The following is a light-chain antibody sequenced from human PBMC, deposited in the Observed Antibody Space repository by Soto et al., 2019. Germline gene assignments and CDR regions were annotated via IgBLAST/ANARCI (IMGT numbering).Light chain of an antibody. Sequence: DIVMTQSPLSLPVTPGEPASISCRSSQSLLHSNGYNYLDWYLQKPGQSPQLLISLGSNRASGVAARCSGSGSATDFTLNIARVEAEDFGVYYCMQALQSPYTFGQGTKLEIK. CDR1: QSLLHSNGYNY. CDR2: LGS. J-gene: IGKJ2*01. CDR3: MQALQSPYT. V-gene: IGKV2-28*01.